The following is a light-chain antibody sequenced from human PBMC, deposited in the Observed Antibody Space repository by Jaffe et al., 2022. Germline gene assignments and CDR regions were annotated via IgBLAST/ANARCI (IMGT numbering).Light chain of an antibody. V-gene: IGKV1-5*03. CDR1: QSISSW. Sequence: DIQMTQSPSTLSASVGDRVTITCRASQSISSWLAWYQQKPGKAPKLLIYKASSLESGVPSRFSGSGSGTEFTLTISSLQPDDFATYYCQQYNSYPGTFGPGTKVDIK. CDR3: QQYNSYPGT. CDR2: KAS. J-gene: IGKJ3*01.